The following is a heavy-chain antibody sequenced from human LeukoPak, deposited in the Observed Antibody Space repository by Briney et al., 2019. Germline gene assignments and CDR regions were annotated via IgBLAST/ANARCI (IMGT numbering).Heavy chain of an antibody. CDR1: GFTFSIYP. CDR2: IFTNGDTT. J-gene: IGHJ6*02. V-gene: IGHV3-64D*09. Sequence: GGTLRLSCSASGFTFSIYPMHWVRQAPGKGLDYVSTIFTNGDTTSYAASVKGRFTTSKDDSKNTRYLQMSSLGPEDTAVYYCVKPPSDGLDVWGQGATVTVSS. CDR3: VKPPSDGLDV.